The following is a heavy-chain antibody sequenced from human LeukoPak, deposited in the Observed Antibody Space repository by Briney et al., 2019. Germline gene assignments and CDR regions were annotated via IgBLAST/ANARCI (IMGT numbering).Heavy chain of an antibody. Sequence: PGGSLRLSCAASGFTFDDYTMHWVRQAPGKGLEWVSLISWDGGSTYYADSVKGRFTISRDNSKNSLYLQMNSLRTEDTALYYCAKAQWELRRGGAFDIWGQGTMVTVSS. D-gene: IGHD1-26*01. V-gene: IGHV3-43*01. J-gene: IGHJ3*02. CDR3: AKAQWELRRGGAFDI. CDR1: GFTFDDYT. CDR2: ISWDGGST.